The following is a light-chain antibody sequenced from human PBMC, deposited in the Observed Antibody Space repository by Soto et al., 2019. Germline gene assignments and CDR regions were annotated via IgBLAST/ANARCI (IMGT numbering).Light chain of an antibody. CDR2: GAS. CDR1: LDVSSNY. V-gene: IGKV3-20*01. Sequence: IVLTQSPGTLSLSPLEVATGSGMGSLDVSSNYLAWYQQKPGHAPRLLIYGASGRATGIPARFSGGGSGTAFTLTISSLQSEDFAVYYCQQYNNWPPITFGQGTRME. J-gene: IGKJ5*01. CDR3: QQYNNWPPIT.